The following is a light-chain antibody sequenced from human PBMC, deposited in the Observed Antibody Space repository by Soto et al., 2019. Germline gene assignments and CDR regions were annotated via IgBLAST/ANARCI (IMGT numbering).Light chain of an antibody. CDR3: QQRSTWPRT. CDR1: QSLTSS. V-gene: IGKV3-11*01. CDR2: DAS. Sequence: EIVLTQSPVTLSLSPGERATFSCRASQSLTSSLVWYQQKPGQAPRLVIYDASNMATGIPDRFSGSGSWTEYTLTINSLEPEDSAVYYCQQRSTWPRTFVGGTKVEIK. J-gene: IGKJ4*01.